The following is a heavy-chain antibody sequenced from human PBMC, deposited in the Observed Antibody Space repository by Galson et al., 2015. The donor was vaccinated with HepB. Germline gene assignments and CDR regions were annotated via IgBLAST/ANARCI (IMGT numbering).Heavy chain of an antibody. CDR1: GFTFSSYS. V-gene: IGHV3-21*01. CDR2: ISSSSSYI. J-gene: IGHJ6*02. D-gene: IGHD3-10*01. CDR3: ARDRSPDGSGSYYPQTHNYYYYGMDV. Sequence: SLRLSCAASGFTFSSYSMNWVRQAPGKGLEWVSSISSSSSYIYYADSVKGRFTISRDNAKNSLYLQMNSLRAEDTAVYYCARDRSPDGSGSYYPQTHNYYYYGMDVWGQGTTVTVSS.